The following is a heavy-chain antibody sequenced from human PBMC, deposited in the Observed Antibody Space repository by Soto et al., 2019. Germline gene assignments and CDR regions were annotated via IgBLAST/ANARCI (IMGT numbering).Heavy chain of an antibody. CDR2: IDSSGGST. CDR1: GFTFSSYG. J-gene: IGHJ4*02. CDR3: AKDHDFWSGYYSPGDY. V-gene: IGHV3-23*01. Sequence: EVHLLESGGGLVQPGGSLRLSCGASGFTFSSYGMSWVRQAPGKGLEWVSGIDSSGGSTNYADSVKGRFTISRDNSKNTLNLQMNSLRAEDTALYYCAKDHDFWSGYYSPGDYWGQGTLVTVSS. D-gene: IGHD3-3*01.